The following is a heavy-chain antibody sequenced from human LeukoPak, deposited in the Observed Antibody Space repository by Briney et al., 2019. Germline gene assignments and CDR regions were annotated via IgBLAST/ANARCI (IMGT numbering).Heavy chain of an antibody. CDR2: IYPGDSDT. CDR1: GYSFSSNW. J-gene: IGHJ4*02. Sequence: GESLKISCKGSGYSFSSNWIGWVRQMPGKGLERMGIIYPGDSDTKYSPSFQGQVTISADKSISTAYLQWSSLKASDTAMYYCARQSGYSYGRDFDYWGQGTLVTVSS. D-gene: IGHD5-18*01. CDR3: ARQSGYSYGRDFDY. V-gene: IGHV5-51*01.